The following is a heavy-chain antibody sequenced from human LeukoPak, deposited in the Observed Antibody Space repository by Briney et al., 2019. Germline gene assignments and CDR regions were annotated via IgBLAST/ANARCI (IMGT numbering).Heavy chain of an antibody. J-gene: IGHJ4*02. CDR1: GVSFSGYY. CDR3: ARGQFWSGYSI. CDR2: INHGRST. D-gene: IGHD3-3*02. Sequence: SPSETLSLTGAVSGVSFSGYYWSWIRQPPGKGLEWIGEINHGRSTNYNPSLKSRVTMSVDTSKNQFSLKLSSVTAANTAIYYCARGQFWSGYSIWGQGTLVTVSS. V-gene: IGHV4-34*01.